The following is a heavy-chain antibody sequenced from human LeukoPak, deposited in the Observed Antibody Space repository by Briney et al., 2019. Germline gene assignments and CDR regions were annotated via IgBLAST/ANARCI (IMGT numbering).Heavy chain of an antibody. J-gene: IGHJ4*02. D-gene: IGHD3-10*01. V-gene: IGHV3-48*03. Sequence: GGSLRLSCAASGFTFSSYEMNWVRQAPGKGLEWVSYISSSGSTIYYADSVKGRFTISRDNAKNSLYLQMNSLRAEDTAVYYCARDALSPYYYGSGSREGYFGYWGQGTLVTVSS. CDR2: ISSSGSTI. CDR3: ARDALSPYYYGSGSREGYFGY. CDR1: GFTFSSYE.